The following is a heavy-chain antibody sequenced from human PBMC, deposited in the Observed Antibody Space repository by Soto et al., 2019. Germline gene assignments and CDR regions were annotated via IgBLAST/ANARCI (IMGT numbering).Heavy chain of an antibody. CDR3: ARASYGSGPYYYYGMDV. V-gene: IGHV1-2*04. CDR1: GYTFTGYY. D-gene: IGHD3-10*01. J-gene: IGHJ6*02. Sequence: GASVKVCCKASGYTFTGYYMHWVRQAPGQGLEWMGWINPNSGGTNYAQKFQGWVTMTRDTSISTAYMELSRLRSDDTAVYYCARASYGSGPYYYYGMDVWGHGTTVTVSS. CDR2: INPNSGGT.